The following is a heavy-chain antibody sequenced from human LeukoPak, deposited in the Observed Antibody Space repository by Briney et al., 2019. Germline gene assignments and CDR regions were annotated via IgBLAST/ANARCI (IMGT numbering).Heavy chain of an antibody. CDR1: GGTFSSYA. CDR3: AMARTAANNWPFDC. CDR2: IIPILGIA. V-gene: IGHV1-69*04. Sequence: SVKVSCKASGGTFSSYAINWVRQAPGQGLEWMGRIIPILGIANYAQKFQGRVTFTADKSTSTAYMELSSLRSEDTAVYYCAMARTAANNWPFDCWGQGTLVTVSS. J-gene: IGHJ4*02. D-gene: IGHD1-20*01.